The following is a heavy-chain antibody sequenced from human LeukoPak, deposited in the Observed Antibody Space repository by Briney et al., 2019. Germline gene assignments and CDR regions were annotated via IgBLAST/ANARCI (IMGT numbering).Heavy chain of an antibody. CDR1: GYIFTNYY. CDR3: ARAGYDSSGYYSY. J-gene: IGHJ4*02. V-gene: IGHV1-46*01. Sequence: ASVKVSCKASGYIFTNYYMHWLRQAPGQGLEWVGLINPTGGSTTYAQKFQGGVTMTRDTSTTTVYMEVSSLRSEDTAVYYCARAGYDSSGYYSYWGQGTLVTVSS. CDR2: INPTGGST. D-gene: IGHD3-22*01.